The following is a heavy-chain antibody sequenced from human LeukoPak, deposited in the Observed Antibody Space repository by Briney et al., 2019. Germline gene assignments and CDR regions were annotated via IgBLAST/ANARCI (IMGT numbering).Heavy chain of an antibody. CDR2: ISSSGSTI. CDR1: GFTFSSYE. CDR3: ARDSQRWGNFDS. V-gene: IGHV3-48*03. D-gene: IGHD5-24*01. J-gene: IGHJ4*02. Sequence: PGGSLRLSCAVSGFTFSSYEMNWVRLAPGKGLEWVSYISSSGSTIYYADSVKGRFTISRDDAKNSLYLQMNSLRVEDTAIYYCARDSQRWGNFDSWGQGTLVSVSS.